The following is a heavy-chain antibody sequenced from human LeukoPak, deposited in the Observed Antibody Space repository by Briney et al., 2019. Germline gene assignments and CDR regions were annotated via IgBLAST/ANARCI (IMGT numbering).Heavy chain of an antibody. J-gene: IGHJ4*02. Sequence: SETLSLTCTVSGGSISSYYWSWIRQPPGKGLEWIGYIYYSGSTNYNPSLKSRVTISVDTSKNQFSLELSSVTAADTAVYYCARGYSYGFGGFIDYWGQGTLVTVSS. CDR3: ARGYSYGFGGFIDY. CDR2: IYYSGST. CDR1: GGSISSYY. D-gene: IGHD5-18*01. V-gene: IGHV4-59*01.